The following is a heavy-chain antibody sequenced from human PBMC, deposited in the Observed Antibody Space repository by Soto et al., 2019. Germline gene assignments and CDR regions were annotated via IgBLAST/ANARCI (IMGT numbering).Heavy chain of an antibody. D-gene: IGHD3-3*01. Sequence: GASVKVSCKASGYSFTSYDINWVRQAAGQGLEWMGWMNPNSGNTAYAQRFQGRLSMTRNTSITTAYMELSILRSEDTAVYYCATSPPRVERSGFAGGGFDPWGQGTLVTVSS. CDR2: MNPNSGNT. CDR3: ATSPPRVERSGFAGGGFDP. J-gene: IGHJ5*02. CDR1: GYSFTSYD. V-gene: IGHV1-8*02.